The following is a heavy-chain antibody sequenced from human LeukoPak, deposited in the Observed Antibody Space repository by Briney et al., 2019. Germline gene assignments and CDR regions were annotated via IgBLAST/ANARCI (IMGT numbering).Heavy chain of an antibody. CDR2: ISSSGSTI. Sequence: GGSLRLPCAASGFTFSSYEMNWVRQAPGKGLEWVSYISSSGSTIYYADPVKGRFTISRDNAKNSLYLQMNSLRAEDTAVYYCAELGITMIGGVWGKGTTVTISS. D-gene: IGHD3-10*02. CDR1: GFTFSSYE. J-gene: IGHJ6*04. V-gene: IGHV3-48*03. CDR3: AELGITMIGGV.